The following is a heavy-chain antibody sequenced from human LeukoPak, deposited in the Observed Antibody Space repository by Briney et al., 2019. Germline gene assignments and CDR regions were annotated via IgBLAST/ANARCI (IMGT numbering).Heavy chain of an antibody. CDR2: ISGSGGST. CDR1: GFTFSSYA. D-gene: IGHD4-17*01. J-gene: IGHJ6*03. Sequence: GGSLRLSCAASGFTFSSYAMSWVRQAPGKGLEWVSAISGSGGSTYYADSAKGRFTISRDNSKNTLYLQMNSLRAEDTAVYYCAKGRVTTSSYYYYYMDVWGKGTTVTVSS. V-gene: IGHV3-23*01. CDR3: AKGRVTTSSYYYYYMDV.